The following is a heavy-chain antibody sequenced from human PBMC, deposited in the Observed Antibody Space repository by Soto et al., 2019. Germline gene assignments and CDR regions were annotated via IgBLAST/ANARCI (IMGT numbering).Heavy chain of an antibody. J-gene: IGHJ6*02. D-gene: IGHD3-10*01. CDR2: IYYSGST. CDR3: ASFYYGSGSYYKDYYYGMDV. CDR1: GGSISSSSYY. Sequence: SETLSLTCTVSGGSISSSSYYWGWIRQPPGKGLEWIGSIYYSGSTYYNPSLKSRVTISVDTSKNQFSLKLSSVTAADTAVYYCASFYYGSGSYYKDYYYGMDVWGQGTTVTVSS. V-gene: IGHV4-39*01.